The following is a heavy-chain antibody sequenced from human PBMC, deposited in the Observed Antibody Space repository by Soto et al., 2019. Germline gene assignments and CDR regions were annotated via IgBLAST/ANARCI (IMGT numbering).Heavy chain of an antibody. CDR2: IGTAGDT. J-gene: IGHJ6*02. CDR1: GFTFSSYD. V-gene: IGHV3-13*01. Sequence: GGSLRLSCAASGFTFSSYDMHWVRQATGKGLEWVSAIGTAGDTYYPGSVKGRFTISRENAKNSLYLQMNSLRAEDTAVYYCARDQTPDTAMVSLGMDVWGQGTTVTVSS. D-gene: IGHD5-18*01. CDR3: ARDQTPDTAMVSLGMDV.